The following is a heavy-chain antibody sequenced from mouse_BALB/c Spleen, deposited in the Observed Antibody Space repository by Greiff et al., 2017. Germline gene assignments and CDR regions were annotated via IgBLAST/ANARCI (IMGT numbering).Heavy chain of an antibody. D-gene: IGHD1-1*01. J-gene: IGHJ4*01. CDR3: ARPHYYGSSDYAMDY. CDR2: ISSGGSYT. Sequence: EVMLVESGGGLVKPGGSLKLSCAASGFTFSSYAMSWVRQTPEKRLEWVATISSGGSYTYYPDSVKGRFTISRDNAKNTLYLQMSSLRSEDTAMYYCARPHYYGSSDYAMDYWGQGTSVTVSS. V-gene: IGHV5-9-1*01. CDR1: GFTFSSYA.